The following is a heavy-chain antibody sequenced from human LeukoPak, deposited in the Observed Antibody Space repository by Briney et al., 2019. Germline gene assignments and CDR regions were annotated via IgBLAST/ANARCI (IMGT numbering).Heavy chain of an antibody. CDR3: ARAEYDYVWGSYRYFAGQTPYYFDY. J-gene: IGHJ4*02. Sequence: SETLSLTCAVYGGSFSGYYWSWIRQPPGKGLEWIGEINHSGSTNYNPSLKSRVIISVDTSKNQFSLKLSSVTAADTAVYYCARAEYDYVWGSYRYFAGQTPYYFDYWGQGTLVTVSS. D-gene: IGHD3-16*02. CDR1: GGSFSGYY. V-gene: IGHV4-34*01. CDR2: INHSGST.